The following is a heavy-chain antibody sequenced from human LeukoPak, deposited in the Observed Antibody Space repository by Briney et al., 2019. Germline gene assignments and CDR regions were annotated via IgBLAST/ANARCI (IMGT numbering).Heavy chain of an antibody. CDR2: INPNSGST. J-gene: IGHJ5*02. V-gene: IGHV1-2*02. Sequence: ASVKVSCKASGYTFTGYYMHWVRQAPGQGLEWMGWINPNSGSTNYAQKFQGRVTMTRDTSISTAYMELSRLRSDDTAVYYCAREGPTVTTWGFDPWGQGTLVTVSS. D-gene: IGHD4-17*01. CDR1: GYTFTGYY. CDR3: AREGPTVTTWGFDP.